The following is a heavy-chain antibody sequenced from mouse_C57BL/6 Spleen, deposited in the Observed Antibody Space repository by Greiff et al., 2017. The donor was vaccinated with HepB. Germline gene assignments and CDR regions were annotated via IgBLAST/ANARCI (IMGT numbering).Heavy chain of an antibody. CDR3: ARQGDYDYGWFAY. V-gene: IGHV2-6-1*01. CDR1: GFSLTSYG. D-gene: IGHD2-4*01. CDR2: IWSDGST. J-gene: IGHJ3*01. Sequence: VQLKQSGPGLVAPSQSLSITCTVSGFSLTSYGVHWVRQPPGKGLEWLVVIWSDGSTTYNSALKSRLSISKDNSKSQVFLKMNSLQTDDTAMYYCARQGDYDYGWFAYWGQGTLVTVSA.